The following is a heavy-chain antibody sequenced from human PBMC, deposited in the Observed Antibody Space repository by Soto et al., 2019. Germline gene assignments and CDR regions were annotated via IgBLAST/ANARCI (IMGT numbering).Heavy chain of an antibody. D-gene: IGHD3-22*01. CDR3: VRATLSWGHYYFRGLDV. CDR2: IKHDGNEK. Sequence: PGGSLRLSCAATGFMFGTYWMSWVRQAPGKGLEWVANIKHDGNEKYYADSVKGRFTVSRDNVKNLLHLQMSSLRGDDTGVYFCVRATLSWGHYYFRGLDVWGQGTTVTVSS. V-gene: IGHV3-7*01. CDR1: GFMFGTYW. J-gene: IGHJ6*02.